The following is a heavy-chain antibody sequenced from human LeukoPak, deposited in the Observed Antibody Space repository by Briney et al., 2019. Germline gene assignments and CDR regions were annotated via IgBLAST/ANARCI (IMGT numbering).Heavy chain of an antibody. CDR2: IYYSGST. J-gene: IGHJ3*02. D-gene: IGHD3-22*01. Sequence: SETLSLTCTVSGGSISGYYWSWIRQPPGKGLEWIGYIYYSGSTKYNPSLKSRVTMSVDTSRNQFSLKLSSVAAADTAVYYCARGGLENGYHSNDGFDIWGQGTMVTVSS. V-gene: IGHV4-59*01. CDR1: GGSISGYY. CDR3: ARGGLENGYHSNDGFDI.